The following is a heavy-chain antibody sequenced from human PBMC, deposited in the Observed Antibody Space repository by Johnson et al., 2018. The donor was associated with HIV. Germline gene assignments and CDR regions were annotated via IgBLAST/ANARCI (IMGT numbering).Heavy chain of an antibody. CDR1: GFTFSSYA. Sequence: VQLVESGGGVVRPGGSLRLSCAASGFTFSSYAMHWVRQAPGKGLEWVSGISWNSGSIGYADSVKGRFTISRDNAKNSLYLQMNSLRGEDTAVYYGARGRATGRGRSAFDIWGQGTMVTVSS. V-gene: IGHV3-9*01. J-gene: IGHJ3*02. D-gene: IGHD1-14*01. CDR2: ISWNSGSI. CDR3: ARGRATGRGRSAFDI.